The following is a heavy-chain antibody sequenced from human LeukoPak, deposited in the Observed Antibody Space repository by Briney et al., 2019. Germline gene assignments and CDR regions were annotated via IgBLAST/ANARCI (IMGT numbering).Heavy chain of an antibody. CDR1: GFTFSSYA. J-gene: IGHJ4*02. CDR2: ISGSGGST. CDR3: ANGYSGYDQPFDY. D-gene: IGHD5-12*01. Sequence: PGGSLRLSCAASGFTFSSYATSWVRQAPGKGLEWVSAISGSGGSTYYADSVKGRFTISRDNSKNTLYLQMNSLRAEYTAVYYCANGYSGYDQPFDYWGQGTLVTVSS. V-gene: IGHV3-23*01.